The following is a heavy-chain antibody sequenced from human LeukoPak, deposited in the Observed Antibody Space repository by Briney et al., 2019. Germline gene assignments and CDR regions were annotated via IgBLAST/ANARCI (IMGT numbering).Heavy chain of an antibody. CDR1: RFTFSNYA. J-gene: IGHJ6*02. Sequence: GSLRLSCAASRFTFSNYAMCWVRQAPGKGLEWVSAISKSGSTFYADSVKGRFTISRDNARNTLYLQMDSLRADDTAVYYCAKAWTGCGWDVWGQGTTVTVSS. D-gene: IGHD5-12*01. CDR2: ISKSGST. CDR3: AKAWTGCGWDV. V-gene: IGHV3-23*01.